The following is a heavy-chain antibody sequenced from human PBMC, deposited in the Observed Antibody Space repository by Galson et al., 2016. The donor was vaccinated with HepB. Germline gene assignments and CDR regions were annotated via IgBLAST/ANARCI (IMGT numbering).Heavy chain of an antibody. J-gene: IGHJ6*02. CDR2: ISADSGNT. CDR1: GYTFTTYG. D-gene: IGHD6-6*01. Sequence: SVKVSCKASGYTFTTYGISWVRQAPGQGLEWMGWISADSGNTNYAQKFQGRVTMSTDPSTSTAYMELRSLRSGDTAVYYCAKKEGVAARNHYYSYHGMDVWGRGTTVTVSS. CDR3: AKKEGVAARNHYYSYHGMDV. V-gene: IGHV1-18*01.